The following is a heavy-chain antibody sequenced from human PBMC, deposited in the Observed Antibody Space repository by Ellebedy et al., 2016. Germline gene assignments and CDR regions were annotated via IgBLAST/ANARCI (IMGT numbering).Heavy chain of an antibody. D-gene: IGHD3-16*02. V-gene: IGHV1-24*01. CDR2: FDPEDGET. CDR3: ASPGSYRDAFDI. Sequence: ASVKVSXKVSRYTLTELSMHWVRQAPGKGLEWMGGFDPEDGETIYAQKFQGRVTMTEDTSTDTAYMELSSLRSEDTAVYYCASPGSYRDAFDIWGQGTMVTVSS. J-gene: IGHJ3*02. CDR1: RYTLTELS.